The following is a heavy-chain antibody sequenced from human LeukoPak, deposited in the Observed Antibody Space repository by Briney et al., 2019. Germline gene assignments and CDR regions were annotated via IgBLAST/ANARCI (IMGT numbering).Heavy chain of an antibody. CDR2: IRTKAFGGTP. CDR1: GFTFGDYT. V-gene: IGHV3-49*03. CDR3: SRGAAAGITGWFDP. Sequence: GGSLRLSWTTSGFTFGDYTMSWFRQAPGKGLEWVGFIRTKAFGGTPEYAASVKGRFTISRDDSTSIAYLQMNSLKTEDTAVYYCSRGAAAGITGWFDPWGQGTLVTVSS. D-gene: IGHD6-13*01. J-gene: IGHJ5*02.